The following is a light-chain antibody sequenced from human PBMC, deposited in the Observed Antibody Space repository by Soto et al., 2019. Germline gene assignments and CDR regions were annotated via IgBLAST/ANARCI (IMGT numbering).Light chain of an antibody. Sequence: QSVLTQPPSVSAAPGQKVTISCSGSSSNIGSYYVFWYQQLTGTAPKVLIYDNNKRPSGIPDRFSGSKSGTSATLGITGLQTGDEADYYCGTWDNSLSAGVVFGGGTQLTVL. V-gene: IGLV1-51*01. CDR2: DNN. J-gene: IGLJ7*01. CDR1: SSNIGSYY. CDR3: GTWDNSLSAGVV.